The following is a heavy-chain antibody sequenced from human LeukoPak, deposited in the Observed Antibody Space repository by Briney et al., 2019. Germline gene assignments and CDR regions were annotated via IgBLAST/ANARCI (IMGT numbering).Heavy chain of an antibody. CDR2: IYYSGST. CDR1: GGSISSSSYY. J-gene: IGHJ4*02. D-gene: IGHD6-13*01. Sequence: SETLSLTCTVSGGSISSSSYYWGWIRQPPGKGLEWIGSIYYSGSTYYNPSLKSRVTISVDTSKNQFSLKLSSVTAADTAVYYCARHDESSSWLFDYWGQGTLVTVSS. CDR3: ARHDESSSWLFDY. V-gene: IGHV4-39*01.